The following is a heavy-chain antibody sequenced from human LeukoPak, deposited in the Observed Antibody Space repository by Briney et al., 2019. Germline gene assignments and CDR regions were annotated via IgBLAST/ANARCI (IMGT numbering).Heavy chain of an antibody. J-gene: IGHJ4*02. V-gene: IGHV3-7*01. CDR3: ARGLAAPDH. D-gene: IGHD3-9*01. CDR2: IKQDGSEK. CDR1: GFTFSHYW. Sequence: GGSLRLSCAASGFTFSHYWMSWVRQAPGKGLEWVANIKQDGSEKYYVDSVKGRFTISRDNAKNSLSLQMNTLRGEDTALYYCARGLAAPDHWGQGTLVTVSS.